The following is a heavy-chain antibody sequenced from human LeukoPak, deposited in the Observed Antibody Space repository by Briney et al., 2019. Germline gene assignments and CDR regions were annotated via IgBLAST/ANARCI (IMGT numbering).Heavy chain of an antibody. CDR1: GGSFSGYY. D-gene: IGHD5-18*01. Sequence: PSETLSLTCAVYGGSFSGYYWNWIRQSPGKGLEWIGEINHSGSTNYNPSLKSRVTISVDTSKNQFSLKLSSVTAADTAVYYCARAFGVDTAMDFDYWGQGTLVTVSS. J-gene: IGHJ4*02. CDR3: ARAFGVDTAMDFDY. V-gene: IGHV4-34*01. CDR2: INHSGST.